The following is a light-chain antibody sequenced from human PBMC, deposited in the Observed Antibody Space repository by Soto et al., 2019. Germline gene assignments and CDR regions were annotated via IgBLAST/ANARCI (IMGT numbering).Light chain of an antibody. J-gene: IGLJ3*02. Sequence: QSALTQPASVSGSPGQSITISCTGTSSDVGGYNSVSWYQQHPGKAPKLMIYEVSNRPSGVSNRFSGSKSGNTASLTISGLQAENEADYYSSSYTSSSTLVFGGGTKVTVL. CDR2: EVS. CDR3: SSYTSSSTLV. CDR1: SSDVGGYNS. V-gene: IGLV2-14*01.